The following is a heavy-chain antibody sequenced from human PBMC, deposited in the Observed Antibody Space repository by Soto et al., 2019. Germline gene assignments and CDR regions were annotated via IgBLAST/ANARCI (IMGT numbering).Heavy chain of an antibody. D-gene: IGHD5-18*01. CDR1: GFTFSSYA. CDR3: ARETAMVTNYGMDV. CDR2: ISYDGSNK. Sequence: LRLSCAASGFTFSSYAMHWVRQAPGKGLEWVAVISYDGSNKYYADSVKGRFTISRDNSKNTLYLQMNSLRAEDTAVYYCARETAMVTNYGMDVWAKGPRSPSP. V-gene: IGHV3-30-3*01. J-gene: IGHJ6*02.